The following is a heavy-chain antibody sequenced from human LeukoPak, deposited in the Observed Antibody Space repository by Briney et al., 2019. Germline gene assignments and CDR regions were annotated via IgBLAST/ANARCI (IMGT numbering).Heavy chain of an antibody. CDR2: IYHSGSS. J-gene: IGHJ4*02. CDR3: ARGITIFLFDY. CDR1: GGSISSGGYY. V-gene: IGHV4-30-2*01. D-gene: IGHD3-3*01. Sequence: SQTLSLTCTVSGGSISSGGYYWSWIRQPPGKGLEWIGYIYHSGSSYYNPSLKSRVTISVDRSKNQFSLKLSSVTAADTAVYYCARGITIFLFDYWGQGTLVTVSS.